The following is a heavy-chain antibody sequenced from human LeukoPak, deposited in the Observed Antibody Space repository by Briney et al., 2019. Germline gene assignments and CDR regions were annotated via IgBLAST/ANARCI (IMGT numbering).Heavy chain of an antibody. V-gene: IGHV1-46*01. J-gene: IGHJ4*02. Sequence: ASVKVSCKASGYTFTSYYMHWVRQAPGQGLEWMGIINPSGGSTSYAQKFQGRVTMTEDTSTDTAYMELSSLRSEDTAVYYCATAGSTDYWGQGTLVTVSS. CDR1: GYTFTSYY. CDR3: ATAGSTDY. CDR2: INPSGGST. D-gene: IGHD2-2*01.